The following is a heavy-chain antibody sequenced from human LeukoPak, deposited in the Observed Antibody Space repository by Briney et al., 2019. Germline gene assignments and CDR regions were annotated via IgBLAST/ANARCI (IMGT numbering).Heavy chain of an antibody. Sequence: SETLSLTCTVSGGSIRSYYWSWIRQPPGKGLEWIGYIYYSGSTNYNPSLKSRVTISVDTSKNQFSLKLSSVTAADTAVYYCARGLGIQWLGPNFDYWGQGTLVTVSS. V-gene: IGHV4-59*01. CDR1: GGSIRSYY. D-gene: IGHD6-19*01. CDR2: IYYSGST. J-gene: IGHJ4*02. CDR3: ARGLGIQWLGPNFDY.